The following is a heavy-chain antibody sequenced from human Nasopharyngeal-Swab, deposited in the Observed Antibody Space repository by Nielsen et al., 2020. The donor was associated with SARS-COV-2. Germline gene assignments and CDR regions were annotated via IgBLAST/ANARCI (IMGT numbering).Heavy chain of an antibody. CDR1: GYTFTGYY. Sequence: APVKLSCNASGYTFTGYYMHWVRQAPGQGLEWMGWINPNSGGTNYAQKFQGWVTMTRDTSISTAYMELSRLRSDDTAVYYCARGVNWGSLDWFDPWGQGTLITVSS. V-gene: IGHV1-2*04. CDR3: ARGVNWGSLDWFDP. CDR2: INPNSGGT. D-gene: IGHD7-27*01. J-gene: IGHJ5*02.